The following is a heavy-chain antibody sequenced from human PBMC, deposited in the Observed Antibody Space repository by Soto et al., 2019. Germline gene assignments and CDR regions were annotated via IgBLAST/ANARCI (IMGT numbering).Heavy chain of an antibody. CDR2: INHSGST. CDR1: GGSFSGYY. D-gene: IGHD6-19*01. CDR3: ARASPGWGWYGGGCDY. V-gene: IGHV4-34*01. Sequence: QVQLQQWGAGLLKPSETLSLTCAVYGGSFSGYYWSWIRQPPGKGLEWIGEINHSGSTNYNPSLKSRVTISVDTSKNQFSLKLSSVTAADTAVYYCARASPGWGWYGGGCDYWGQGTLVTVSS. J-gene: IGHJ4*02.